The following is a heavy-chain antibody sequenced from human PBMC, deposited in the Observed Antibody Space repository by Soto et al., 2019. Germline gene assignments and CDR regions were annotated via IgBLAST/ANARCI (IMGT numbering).Heavy chain of an antibody. D-gene: IGHD6-13*01. J-gene: IGHJ4*02. CDR3: ARETAGMFDY. CDR1: GGSVSGYV. V-gene: IGHV4-59*02. Sequence: PSETLSLTCTVSGGSVSGYVWSWIRQPPGKGLEWIGYIYYSGSTNYNPSLKSRVTISVDTSKNQFSLKLSSVTAADTAVYYCARETAGMFDYWGQGTLVTVSS. CDR2: IYYSGST.